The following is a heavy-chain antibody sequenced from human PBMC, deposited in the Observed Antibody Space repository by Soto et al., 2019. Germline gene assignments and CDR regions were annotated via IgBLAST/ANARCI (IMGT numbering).Heavy chain of an antibody. J-gene: IGHJ4*02. CDR3: ARLLKGGSFELIHIDC. CDR1: GFSLTTNAMS. V-gene: IGHV2-70*01. CDR2: VDGNDHK. Sequence: SGHTLVNRTQTVTQTCTFSGFSLTTNAMSVTWIRQSPGKALEWLALVDGNDHKYYNSSLRTRLTLSTDTSKTLVVLTMTNMNHLDTGTYFCARLLKGGSFELIHIDCWGQ. D-gene: IGHD3-16*01.